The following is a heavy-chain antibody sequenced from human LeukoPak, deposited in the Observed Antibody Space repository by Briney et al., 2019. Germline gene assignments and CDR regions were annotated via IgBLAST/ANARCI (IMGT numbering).Heavy chain of an antibody. Sequence: GGSLRLSCAASGLTFSSYGMHWVRQAPGKGLEWVAVISYDGSNKYYADSVKGRFTISRDNSKNTLYLQMNSLRAEDTAVYYCAKGSVSSDYFDYWGQGTLVTVSS. V-gene: IGHV3-30*18. D-gene: IGHD3-10*01. J-gene: IGHJ4*02. CDR2: ISYDGSNK. CDR3: AKGSVSSDYFDY. CDR1: GLTFSSYG.